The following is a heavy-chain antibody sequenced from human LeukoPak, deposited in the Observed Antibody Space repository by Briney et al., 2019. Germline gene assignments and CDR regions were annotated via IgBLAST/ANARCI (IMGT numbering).Heavy chain of an antibody. D-gene: IGHD4-4*01. CDR1: GYTFTSYY. Sequence: ASVKVSCKASGYTFTSYYMHWVRQAPGQGLEWMGRIIPILGIANYAQKFQGRVTITADKSTSTAYMELSSLRSEDTAVYYCARDGRVGDYSNHLFDYWGQGTLVTVSS. CDR2: IIPILGIA. V-gene: IGHV1-69*04. CDR3: ARDGRVGDYSNHLFDY. J-gene: IGHJ4*02.